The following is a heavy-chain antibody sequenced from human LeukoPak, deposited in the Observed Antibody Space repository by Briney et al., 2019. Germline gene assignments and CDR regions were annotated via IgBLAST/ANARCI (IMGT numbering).Heavy chain of an antibody. D-gene: IGHD3-22*01. CDR2: INPNSGGT. V-gene: IGHV1-2*02. CDR1: GYTLTELS. CDR3: ARDLGDWDYYDSSGYYYLLDY. Sequence: ASVKVSCKVSGYTLTELSMHWVRQAPGKGLEWMGWINPNSGGTNYAQKFQGRVTMTRDTSISTAYMELSRLRSDDTAVYYCARDLGDWDYYDSSGYYYLLDYWGQGTLVTVSS. J-gene: IGHJ4*02.